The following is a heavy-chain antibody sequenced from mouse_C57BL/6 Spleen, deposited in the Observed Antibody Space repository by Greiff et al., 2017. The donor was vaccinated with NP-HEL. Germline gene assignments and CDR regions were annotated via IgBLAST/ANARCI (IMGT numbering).Heavy chain of an antibody. J-gene: IGHJ4*01. CDR3: ARYLDSSGYGFYAMDY. V-gene: IGHV5-6*01. CDR2: ISSGGSYT. D-gene: IGHD3-2*02. Sequence: EVQVVESGGDLVKPGGSLKLSCAASGFTFSSYGMSWVRQTPDKRLEWVATISSGGSYTYYPDSVKGRFTISRDNAKNTLYLQMSSLKSEDTAMYYCARYLDSSGYGFYAMDYWGQGTSVTVSS. CDR1: GFTFSSYG.